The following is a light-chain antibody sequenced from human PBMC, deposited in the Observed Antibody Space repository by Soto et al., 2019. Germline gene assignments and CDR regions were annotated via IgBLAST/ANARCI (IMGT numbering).Light chain of an antibody. CDR1: QSISSW. CDR3: QQYNSYRGDT. Sequence: DIQMTQSPSTLSASVGDRVTITCRASQSISSWLAWYQQKPGKAPKRLIYKASSLESGVPSRFSGSGSGTEFTLTISSLQPDDFATYYCQQYNSYRGDTCGQGTKLEIK. V-gene: IGKV1-5*03. J-gene: IGKJ2*01. CDR2: KAS.